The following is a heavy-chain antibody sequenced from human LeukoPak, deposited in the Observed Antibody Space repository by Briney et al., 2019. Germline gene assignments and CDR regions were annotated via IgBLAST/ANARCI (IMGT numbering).Heavy chain of an antibody. Sequence: GGSLRLSCAASGFTFSSYAMHWVRQAPGKGLEWVAVIPYDGSNKYYADSVKGRFTISRDNSKNTLYLQMNRLGAEGTGVYYWARGSDIVVVPAAIESGYWGQGTLVTVSS. V-gene: IGHV3-30*04. CDR1: GFTFSSYA. CDR3: ARGSDIVVVPAAIESGY. CDR2: IPYDGSNK. J-gene: IGHJ4*02. D-gene: IGHD2-2*01.